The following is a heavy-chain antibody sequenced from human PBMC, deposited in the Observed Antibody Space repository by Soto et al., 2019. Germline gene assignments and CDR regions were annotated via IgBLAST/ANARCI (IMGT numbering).Heavy chain of an antibody. J-gene: IGHJ4*02. CDR3: ARDRGVERFDF. CDR1: GFRFSYYW. D-gene: IGHD3-10*01. V-gene: IGHV3-7*01. CDR2: IRQDGVEK. Sequence: EVQLVESGGGLVQPGGSLRLSCATSGFRFSYYWMSWVRQAPGKRPEWVANIRQDGVEKYYVGSVRGRFTISRDNANSSLYLQVNSLRAEDTALYYCARDRGVERFDFWGQGTLVTVSS.